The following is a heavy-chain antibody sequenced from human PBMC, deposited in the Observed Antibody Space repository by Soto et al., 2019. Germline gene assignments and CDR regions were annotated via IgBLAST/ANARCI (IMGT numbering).Heavy chain of an antibody. Sequence: LSLTCAVSGGSISSSNWWSWVRQPPGKGLEWIGEIYHSGSTNYNPSLKSRVTISVDKSKNQFSLKLSSVTAADTAVYYCARIVVVPAAIRYYYYYGMDVWGQGTTVTVSS. J-gene: IGHJ6*02. V-gene: IGHV4-4*02. CDR1: GGSISSSNW. CDR2: IYHSGST. D-gene: IGHD2-2*01. CDR3: ARIVVVPAAIRYYYYYGMDV.